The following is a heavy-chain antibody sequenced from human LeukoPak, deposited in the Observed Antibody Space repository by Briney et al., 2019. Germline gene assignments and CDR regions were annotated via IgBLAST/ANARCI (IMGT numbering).Heavy chain of an antibody. Sequence: GGSLRLSCAASGFTFSSYGMHWVRQAPGKGLEWVAVIWYDGSNKYYADSVKGRFTISRDSSNNTLYLQMNSLRAEDTAVYYCARWKSLKGTFDYWGQGTLVTVSS. V-gene: IGHV3-33*01. CDR1: GFTFSSYG. J-gene: IGHJ4*02. CDR3: ARWKSLKGTFDY. D-gene: IGHD1-7*01. CDR2: IWYDGSNK.